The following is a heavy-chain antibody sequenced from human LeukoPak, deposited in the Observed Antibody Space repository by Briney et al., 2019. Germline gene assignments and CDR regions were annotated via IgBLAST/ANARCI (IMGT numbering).Heavy chain of an antibody. J-gene: IGHJ5*02. CDR3: AKDQVYYDSSGYYYEWFDP. V-gene: IGHV3-30*18. CDR1: GFTFSSYG. CDR2: ISYDGSNK. D-gene: IGHD3-22*01. Sequence: GGSLRLSCAASGFTFSSYGMHWVRQAPGKGLEWVAVISYDGSNKYYADPVKGRFTISRDNSKNTLYLQMNSLRAEDTAVYYCAKDQVYYDSSGYYYEWFDPWGQGTLVTVSS.